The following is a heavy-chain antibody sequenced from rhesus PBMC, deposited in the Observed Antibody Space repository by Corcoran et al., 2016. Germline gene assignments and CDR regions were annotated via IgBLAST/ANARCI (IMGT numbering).Heavy chain of an antibody. V-gene: IGHV4-169*02. J-gene: IGHJ4*01. D-gene: IGHD1-1*01. CDR2: IYGSGSRT. CDR1: GGSISSSY. CDR3: ASRTRGDFDY. Sequence: QLQLQESGPGLVKPSETLSVTCAVSGGSISSSYWSWIRQAPGKGLEWIGYIYGSGSRTNSNPSLKSRVTLSVDTSKNQLSLKLSSVTAADTAVYYCASRTRGDFDYWGQGVLVTVSS.